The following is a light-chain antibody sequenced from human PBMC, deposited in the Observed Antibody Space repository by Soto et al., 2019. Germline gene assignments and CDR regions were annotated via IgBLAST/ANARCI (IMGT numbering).Light chain of an antibody. CDR3: QQTSSPPFA. V-gene: IGKV1-39*01. CDR1: QTVSTY. CDR2: GTS. Sequence: DTQMTQSPSSLSASVGDRISITCRASQTVSTYLNWYQHKPGQVPKLLIHGTSHLPTGVPSRFSGTGSGTEFTLTINSLQPEDYATYYCQQTSSPPFAFGPGTKVDN. J-gene: IGKJ3*01.